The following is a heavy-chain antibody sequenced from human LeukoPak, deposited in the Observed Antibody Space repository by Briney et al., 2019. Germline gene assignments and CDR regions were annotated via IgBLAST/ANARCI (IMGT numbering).Heavy chain of an antibody. CDR1: GFPLSSYA. V-gene: IGHV3-23*01. CDR3: AKEDQKYRGNHYGDFDH. Sequence: GGSLRLSCAASGFPLSSYAMRWVRQAPGKGLDWVAAISVSGDSTFYGDSVKGRFTISRENSKNTLYLQMTSLRPEDTAIYYCAKEDQKYRGNHYGDFDHWGQGSLVTVSS. J-gene: IGHJ4*02. D-gene: IGHD4-17*01. CDR2: ISVSGDST.